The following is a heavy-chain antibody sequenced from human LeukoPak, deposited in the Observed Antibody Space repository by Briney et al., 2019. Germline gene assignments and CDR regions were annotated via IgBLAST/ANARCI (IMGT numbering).Heavy chain of an antibody. CDR1: GGTFSSYA. Sequence: ASVKVSCKASGGTFSSYAISWVRQAPGQGLEWMGSISAYNGNTNYAQKLQGRVTMTTDTSTSTAYMELRSLRSDDTAVYYCARDFYDSSGPGYWGQGTLVTVSS. J-gene: IGHJ4*02. CDR2: ISAYNGNT. CDR3: ARDFYDSSGPGY. D-gene: IGHD3-22*01. V-gene: IGHV1-18*01.